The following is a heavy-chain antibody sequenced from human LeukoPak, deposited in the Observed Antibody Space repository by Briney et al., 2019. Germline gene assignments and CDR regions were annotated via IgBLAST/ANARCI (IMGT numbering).Heavy chain of an antibody. CDR1: GFTFSSYG. D-gene: IGHD3-10*01. J-gene: IGHJ4*02. V-gene: IGHV3-30*02. CDR3: ARITMVRGVDY. Sequence: GGSLRLSCAASGFTFSSYGMHWVRQAPGKGLEWVAFIRYDGSSKYYADSVKGRFTISRDNSKNTLYLQLNSLRPEDTAVYYCARITMVRGVDYWGQGTLVTVSS. CDR2: IRYDGSSK.